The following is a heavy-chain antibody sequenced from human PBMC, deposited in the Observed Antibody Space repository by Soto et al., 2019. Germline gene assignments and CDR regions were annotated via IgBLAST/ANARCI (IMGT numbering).Heavy chain of an antibody. CDR3: ARRRRSYYYYGMDV. CDR2: IWYDGSNK. D-gene: IGHD3-3*01. J-gene: IGHJ6*02. V-gene: IGHV3-33*01. CDR1: GFTFSSYG. Sequence: QVQLVESGGGVVQPGRSLRLSCAASGFTFSSYGMHWVRQAPGKGLEWVAVIWYDGSNKYYADSVKGRFTISRDNSKNTLYRQMNSLRAEDTAVYYCARRRRSYYYYGMDVWGQGTTVTVSS.